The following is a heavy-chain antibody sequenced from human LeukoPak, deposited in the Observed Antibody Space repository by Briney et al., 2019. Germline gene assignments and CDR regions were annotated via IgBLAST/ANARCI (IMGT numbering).Heavy chain of an antibody. CDR2: ITGSGGST. J-gene: IGHJ4*02. D-gene: IGHD2-15*01. Sequence: GGSLRLSCAASGFTFSSYAMNWVRQAPGKGLQWVSTITGSGGSTYYADSVKGRFTISRDNSKNTLYLQMNSLRAEDTAVYYCARVLQDIVVVVAAPSPFVDYWGQGTLVTVSS. V-gene: IGHV3-23*01. CDR3: ARVLQDIVVVVAAPSPFVDY. CDR1: GFTFSSYA.